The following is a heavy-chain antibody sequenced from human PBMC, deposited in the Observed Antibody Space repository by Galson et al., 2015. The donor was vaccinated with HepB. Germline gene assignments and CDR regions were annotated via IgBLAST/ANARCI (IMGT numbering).Heavy chain of an antibody. CDR2: ISYDGSNK. J-gene: IGHJ6*01. CDR3: ARDQSRSSGWYYYYGMDV. V-gene: IGHV3-30*04. Sequence: SLRLSCAASGFTFSSYAMHWVRQAPGKGLEWVAVISYDGSNKYYADSVKGRFTISRDNSKNTLYLQMNSLRAEDTAVYYCARDQSRSSGWYYYYGMDV. CDR1: GFTFSSYA. D-gene: IGHD6-19*01.